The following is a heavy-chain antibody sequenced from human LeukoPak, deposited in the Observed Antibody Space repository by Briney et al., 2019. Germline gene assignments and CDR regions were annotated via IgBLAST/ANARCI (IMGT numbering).Heavy chain of an antibody. CDR3: ARETRGAVGSY. CDR2: LRQHGSDK. Sequence: GGSLRLSCAASSTLSTYWMSWVRQTPGKGLEWVASLRQHGSDKYYVDSVKGRFTISRDNAENSVFLQMNSLRAEDTAVYYCARETRGAVGSYWGPGTLVTVSS. CDR1: STLSTYW. J-gene: IGHJ4*02. V-gene: IGHV3-7*05. D-gene: IGHD6-19*01.